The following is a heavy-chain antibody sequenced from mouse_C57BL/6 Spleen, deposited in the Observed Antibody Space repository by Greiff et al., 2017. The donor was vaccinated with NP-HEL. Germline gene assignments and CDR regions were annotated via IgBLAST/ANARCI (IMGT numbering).Heavy chain of an antibody. D-gene: IGHD1-1*01. CDR1: GYTFTSYW. Sequence: QVQLQQPGAELVKPGASVKLSCKASGYTFTSYWIHWVKQRPGQGLEWIGMIHPNSGSTNYNEKFKSKATLTVDKSSSTAYMQLSSLTSEDSAVYYCASYYGSSYFDYWGQGTTLTVSS. CDR3: ASYYGSSYFDY. CDR2: IHPNSGST. J-gene: IGHJ2*01. V-gene: IGHV1-64*01.